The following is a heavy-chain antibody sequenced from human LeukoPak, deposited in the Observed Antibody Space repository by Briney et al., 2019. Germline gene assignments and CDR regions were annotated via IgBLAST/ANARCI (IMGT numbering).Heavy chain of an antibody. CDR1: GFTFSSYW. J-gene: IGHJ4*02. CDR2: ITTKTNNYAT. D-gene: IGHD6-19*01. Sequence: PGGSLRLSCAASGFTFSSYWMHWVRQASGEGLEWIGRITTKTNNYATAYAASMKDRVTISRDDSKKAAYLQVNSLKTEDTAVYYCTTYTRGHYWGQGTLVTVSS. V-gene: IGHV3-73*01. CDR3: TTYTRGHY.